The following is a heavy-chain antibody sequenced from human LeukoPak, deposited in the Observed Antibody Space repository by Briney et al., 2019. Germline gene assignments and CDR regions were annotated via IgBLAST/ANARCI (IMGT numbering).Heavy chain of an antibody. Sequence: GGSLRLSCVASGFTFSSYEMNWVRQAPGKGLEWVSYISSSGSTIYYADSVKGRFTISRDNAKNSLYLQMNSLRAEDTAAYYCARGGHSSSWSPWDYWGQGTLVTVSS. CDR3: ARGGHSSSWSPWDY. D-gene: IGHD6-13*01. V-gene: IGHV3-48*03. CDR1: GFTFSSYE. CDR2: ISSSGSTI. J-gene: IGHJ4*02.